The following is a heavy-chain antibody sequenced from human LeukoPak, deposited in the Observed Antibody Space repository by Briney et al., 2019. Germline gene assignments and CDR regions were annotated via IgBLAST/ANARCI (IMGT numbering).Heavy chain of an antibody. CDR3: AADGGSSRDFDY. CDR2: INPSGGST. D-gene: IGHD6-13*01. Sequence: ASVKVSCKASGYTFTSYYMHWVRQAPGQGLGWMGIINPSGGSTSYAQRFQERVTITRDMSTSTAYMELSSLRSEDTAVYYCAADGGSSRDFDYWGQGTLVTVSS. V-gene: IGHV1-46*01. J-gene: IGHJ4*02. CDR1: GYTFTSYY.